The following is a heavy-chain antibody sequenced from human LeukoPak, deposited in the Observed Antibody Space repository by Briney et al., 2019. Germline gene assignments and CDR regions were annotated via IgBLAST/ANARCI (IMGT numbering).Heavy chain of an antibody. J-gene: IGHJ4*02. CDR1: GGSISSSSYS. D-gene: IGHD4-17*01. V-gene: IGHV4-39*01. CDR2: IYYSGST. Sequence: SETLSLTCTVSGGSISSSSYSWGWIRQPPGKGLEWIGSIYYSGSTYYNPSLKSRVTISVDTSKNQFSLKLSSVTAADTAVYYCARLFAVTTKRDYWGQGTLVTVSS. CDR3: ARLFAVTTKRDY.